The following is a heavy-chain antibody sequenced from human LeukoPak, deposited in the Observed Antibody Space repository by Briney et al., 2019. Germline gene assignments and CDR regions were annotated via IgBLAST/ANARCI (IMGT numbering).Heavy chain of an antibody. CDR2: MNPNSGNT. Sequence: ASVKVSFKSSGYTFTSYDINWVRQPTGQGLEWMGWMNPNSGNTGYAHKVQGRVTMTSNTSISTAYMELSSLRSEDTAGYYFARGVNRYGYRPRPYYFDYWGQGTLVTVSS. CDR1: GYTFTSYD. J-gene: IGHJ4*02. CDR3: ARGVNRYGYRPRPYYFDY. V-gene: IGHV1-8*01. D-gene: IGHD5-18*01.